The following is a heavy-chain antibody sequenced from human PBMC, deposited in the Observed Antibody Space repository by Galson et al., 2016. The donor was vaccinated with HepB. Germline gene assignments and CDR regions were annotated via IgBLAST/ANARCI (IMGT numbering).Heavy chain of an antibody. CDR1: GDSISNNGYS. D-gene: IGHD1-14*01. J-gene: IGHJ4*02. Sequence: SETLSLTCTVSGDSISNNGYSWGWVRQPPGKRLEWIGSIYSSGSTYDNPSLKSRVIISVDTSKNQFSLRLNSATAADTAIYYCARLTYTRYFDFWGQGTLVTVSS. CDR3: ARLTYTRYFDF. V-gene: IGHV4-39*01. CDR2: IYSSGST.